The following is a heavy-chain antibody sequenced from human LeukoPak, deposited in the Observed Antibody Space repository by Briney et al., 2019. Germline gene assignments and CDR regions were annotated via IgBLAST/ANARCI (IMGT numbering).Heavy chain of an antibody. J-gene: IGHJ4*02. CDR2: ISAYNGNT. CDR3: ARETAGISSYEMSDY. V-gene: IGHV1-18*01. Sequence: AASVKVSCKASGYTFTSYGISWVRQAPGQGLEWMGWISAYNGNTNYAQTLQGRVTMTTDTSTSTAYMELRSLRSDDTAVYYCARETAGISSYEMSDYGSQGTLVT. CDR1: GYTFTSYG. D-gene: IGHD3-3*02.